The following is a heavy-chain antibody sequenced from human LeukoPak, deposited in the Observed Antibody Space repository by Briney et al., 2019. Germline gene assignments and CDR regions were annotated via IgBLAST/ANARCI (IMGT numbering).Heavy chain of an antibody. V-gene: IGHV3-23*01. J-gene: IGHJ6*02. D-gene: IGHD2-2*01. CDR1: GFTFSSYA. CDR2: ISGST. Sequence: GGSLRLSCAASGFTFSSYAMSWVRRAPGKGLEWVSAISGSTYYADSVKGRFTISRDNSKNTLYLQMNSLRAEDTAVYYCAKAAASYCSSTSCYGHYYYGMDVWGQGTTVTVSS. CDR3: AKAAASYCSSTSCYGHYYYGMDV.